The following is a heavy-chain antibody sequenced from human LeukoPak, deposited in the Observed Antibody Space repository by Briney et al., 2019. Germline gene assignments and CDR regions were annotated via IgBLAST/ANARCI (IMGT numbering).Heavy chain of an antibody. V-gene: IGHV4-59*08. J-gene: IGHJ4*02. D-gene: IGHD6-13*01. CDR1: GGSVSSYY. Sequence: SETLSLTCTVSGGSVSSYYWSWVRQPPGKGLEWVGYIYYSGCTNYNPSLKSPVTLSVDTSKNQHSLKLSSVTAADTAVYYCARHSGNYAVNIAAAGSIHYWGQGTLVTVSS. CDR2: IYYSGCT. CDR3: ARHSGNYAVNIAAAGSIHY.